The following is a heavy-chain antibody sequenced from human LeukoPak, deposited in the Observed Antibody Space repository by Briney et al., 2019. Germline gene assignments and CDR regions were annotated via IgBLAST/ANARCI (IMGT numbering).Heavy chain of an antibody. V-gene: IGHV3-20*04. D-gene: IGHD3-10*01. CDR3: ARGTITMVRGTTPEDAFDI. Sequence: GGSLGLSCAASGFTFDDYGMSWVRQAPGKGLEWVSGINWNGGSTGYADSVKGRFTISRDNSKNTLYLQMNSLRAEDTAVYYCARGTITMVRGTTPEDAFDIWGQGTMVTVSS. CDR1: GFTFDDYG. J-gene: IGHJ3*02. CDR2: INWNGGST.